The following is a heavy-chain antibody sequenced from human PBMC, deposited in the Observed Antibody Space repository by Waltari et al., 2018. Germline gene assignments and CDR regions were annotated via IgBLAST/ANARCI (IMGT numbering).Heavy chain of an antibody. J-gene: IGHJ4*02. V-gene: IGHV4-30-4*08. D-gene: IGHD3-10*01. CDR1: GGSLSRGDSC. CDR2: IYYSGST. CDR3: ARDAHYGSGIVY. Sequence: QVKLQESGPGLVKPSQPLSLTRPVSGGSLSRGDSCWSWARQPPGKGLEWIGDIYYSGSTYYNPSLKSRVTISVDTSKNQFSLKLSSVTAADTAVYYCARDAHYGSGIVYWGQGTLVTVSS.